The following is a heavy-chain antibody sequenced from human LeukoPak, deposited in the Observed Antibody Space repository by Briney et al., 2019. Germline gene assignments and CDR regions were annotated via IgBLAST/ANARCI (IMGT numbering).Heavy chain of an antibody. V-gene: IGHV1-69*04. J-gene: IGHJ6*02. CDR3: ASSIAVAGTHYYYGMDV. CDR2: IIPILGIA. CDR1: GGTFSSYA. D-gene: IGHD6-19*01. Sequence: ASVKVSCKASGGTFSSYAISWVRQAPGQGLEWMGRIIPILGIANYAQKFQGRVTITADKSTSTAYMELSSLRSEDTAVYYCASSIAVAGTHYYYGMDVWGQGTTVTASS.